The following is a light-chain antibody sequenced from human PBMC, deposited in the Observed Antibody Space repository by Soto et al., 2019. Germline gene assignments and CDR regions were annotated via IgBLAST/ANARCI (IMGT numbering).Light chain of an antibody. V-gene: IGKV3-20*01. CDR1: QAFSNSF. Sequence: EIVLTQSPGTLSLSPGERATLSCRASQAFSNSFLSWFQQIPGRAPRLLIYGASMRATGIPDRFSGSGSGTDFTLTISRLEPEDFAVYYCQQCGSSSTFGQGTRLEI. J-gene: IGKJ5*01. CDR2: GAS. CDR3: QQCGSSST.